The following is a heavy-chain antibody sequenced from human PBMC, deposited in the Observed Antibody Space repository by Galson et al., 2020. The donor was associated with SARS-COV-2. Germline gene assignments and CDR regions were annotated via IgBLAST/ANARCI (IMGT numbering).Heavy chain of an antibody. J-gene: IGHJ4*01. V-gene: IGHV3-23*03. Sequence: GGSLRLSCVASGFTFSNFAMNWVRQAPGKGLEWVSVVYGGGTTFYADSVRGRFTISRDNSNNMLYLDMRSLKAEDTAVYYCAKGREGPQQLIPPGLDYWGHGLLVTVSS. CDR1: GFTFSNFA. D-gene: IGHD1-1*01. CDR3: AKGREGPQQLIPPGLDY. CDR2: VYGGGTT.